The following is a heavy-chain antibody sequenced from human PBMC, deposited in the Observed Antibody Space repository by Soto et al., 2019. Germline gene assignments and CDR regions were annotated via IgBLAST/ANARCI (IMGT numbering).Heavy chain of an antibody. J-gene: IGHJ6*02. CDR3: ARLAGWSPNYYYYYGMDV. CDR2: IYYSGST. Sequence: QLQLQESGPGLVKPSETLSLTCTVPGGSISSSSYYWGWIRQPPGKGLEWIGSIYYSGSTYYNPSLRGRVTIPVDTSKNQFSLKLSSVTAADTAVYYCARLAGWSPNYYYYYGMDVWGQGTTVTVSS. CDR1: GGSISSSSYY. V-gene: IGHV4-39*01.